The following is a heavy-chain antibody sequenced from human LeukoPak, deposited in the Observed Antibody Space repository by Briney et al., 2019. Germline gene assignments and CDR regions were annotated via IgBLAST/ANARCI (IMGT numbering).Heavy chain of an antibody. CDR3: ARDLETFYFGSGSDY. J-gene: IGHJ4*02. V-gene: IGHV3-30*03. CDR1: GFTFSSYG. D-gene: IGHD3-10*01. Sequence: GGSLRLSCAASGFTFSSYGMHWVRQAPGKGLEWVAVISYDGSKKYYGDSVKGRFTISRDNSKNTLYLQMNSLRAEDTAVYYCARDLETFYFGSGSDYWGQGTLVTVSS. CDR2: ISYDGSKK.